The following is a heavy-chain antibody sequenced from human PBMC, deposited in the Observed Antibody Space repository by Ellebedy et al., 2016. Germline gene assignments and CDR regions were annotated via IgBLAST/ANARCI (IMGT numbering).Heavy chain of an antibody. Sequence: SVKVSCXASGGTFSSYAISWVRQAPGQGLEWMGGIIPIFGTANYAQKFQGRVTITADKSTSTAYMELSSLRSEDTAVYYCASGVVVAATIGPYYGMDVWGQGTTVTVSS. CDR2: IIPIFGTA. CDR3: ASGVVVAATIGPYYGMDV. J-gene: IGHJ6*02. D-gene: IGHD2-15*01. V-gene: IGHV1-69*06. CDR1: GGTFSSYA.